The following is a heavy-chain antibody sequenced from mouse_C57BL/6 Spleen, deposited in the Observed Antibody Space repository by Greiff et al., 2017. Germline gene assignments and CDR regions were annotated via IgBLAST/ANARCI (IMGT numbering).Heavy chain of an antibody. CDR3: SKNEGDYYGSSYGYFDV. J-gene: IGHJ1*03. CDR1: GFSLTSYG. CDR2: IWRGGST. Sequence: QVQLQQSGPGLVQPSQSLSITCTVSGFSLTSYGVHWVRQSPGKGLEWLGVIWRGGSTDYNAAFMSRLSITKDNSKSQVFFKMNSLQADDTAIYYCSKNEGDYYGSSYGYFDVWGTGTTVTVSS. V-gene: IGHV2-5*01. D-gene: IGHD1-1*01.